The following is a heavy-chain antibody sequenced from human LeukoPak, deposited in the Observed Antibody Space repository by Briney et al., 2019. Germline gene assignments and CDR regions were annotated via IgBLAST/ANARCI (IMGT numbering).Heavy chain of an antibody. Sequence: PGRSLRLSCAASGFTFDDYAMHWVRQAPGKGLEWVSDISWNSGSIGYADSVKGRFTISRDNAKNSLYLQMKSQRAEDTALYYCAKSPAVASTGYFDYWGQGTLVTVSS. D-gene: IGHD6-19*01. CDR1: GFTFDDYA. J-gene: IGHJ4*02. CDR2: ISWNSGSI. V-gene: IGHV3-9*01. CDR3: AKSPAVASTGYFDY.